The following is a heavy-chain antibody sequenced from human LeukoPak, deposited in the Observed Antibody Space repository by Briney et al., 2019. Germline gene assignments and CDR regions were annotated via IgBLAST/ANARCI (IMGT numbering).Heavy chain of an antibody. D-gene: IGHD5-12*01. Sequence: GESLKISRKASGYIFTNYWIGRVRQMPGKGLGWMGIIYTGDTDTKYSPSFQGQVTISADKSITTAYLQWSSLQASDSDMYYCARRGDGYDLLTWGQGTLVTVSS. CDR3: ARRGDGYDLLT. CDR1: GYIFTNYW. J-gene: IGHJ4*02. CDR2: IYTGDTDT. V-gene: IGHV5-51*01.